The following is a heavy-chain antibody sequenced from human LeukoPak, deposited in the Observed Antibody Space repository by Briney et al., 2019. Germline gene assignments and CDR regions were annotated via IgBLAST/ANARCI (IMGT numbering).Heavy chain of an antibody. D-gene: IGHD1-26*01. CDR1: GFTFSNYW. CDR3: ARVSSGSYFGYYYYYMDV. J-gene: IGHJ6*03. V-gene: IGHV3-74*01. Sequence: GGSLRLSCAASGFTFSNYWMNWVRQAPGKGLVWVSRINSDGSSTSYADSVKGRFTISRGNAKNTLYLQMNSLGAEDTAVYYCARVSSGSYFGYYYYYMDVWGKGTTVTVSS. CDR2: INSDGSST.